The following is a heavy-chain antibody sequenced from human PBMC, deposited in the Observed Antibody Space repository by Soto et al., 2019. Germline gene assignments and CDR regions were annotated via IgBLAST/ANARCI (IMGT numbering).Heavy chain of an antibody. D-gene: IGHD3-22*01. Sequence: EVQLLESGGGLVQPGGSLSLSCAASGFTFSSYVMSWVRQAPGKGLEWVSAISGSGGSTYYADSVKGRFTISRDNSKNTLYLQMNSLRAEDTAVYYCAKSMIVVVITTGFDPWGQGTLVTVSS. CDR2: ISGSGGST. J-gene: IGHJ5*02. CDR3: AKSMIVVVITTGFDP. CDR1: GFTFSSYV. V-gene: IGHV3-23*01.